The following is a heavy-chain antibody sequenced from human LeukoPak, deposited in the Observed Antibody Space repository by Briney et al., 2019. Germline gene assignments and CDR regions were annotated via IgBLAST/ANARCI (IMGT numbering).Heavy chain of an antibody. CDR2: ISWNSGTR. CDR3: AKDNRRHYTSGPNPDSLH. D-gene: IGHD6-19*01. V-gene: IGHV3-9*01. J-gene: IGHJ4*02. Sequence: GGSLRLSCAGSGFIFNNYAMHWVRQPPGKGLEWVSGISWNSGTRDYADSVRGRFTISRDNAKNSLYLQMDSLRVEDTAFYYCAKDNRRHYTSGPNPDSLHWGQGALVTVSS. CDR1: GFIFNNYA.